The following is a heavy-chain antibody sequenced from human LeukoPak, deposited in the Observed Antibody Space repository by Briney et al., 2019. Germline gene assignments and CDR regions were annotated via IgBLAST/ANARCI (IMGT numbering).Heavy chain of an antibody. CDR2: ISGSGGST. J-gene: IGHJ4*02. CDR3: AKYHSSGALFDY. CDR1: GFTFSSYA. V-gene: IGHV3-23*01. D-gene: IGHD3-22*01. Sequence: PGGSLRLSCAASGFTFSSYAMTWVRQAPGKGLEWVSAISGSGGSTYYADSVKGRFTISRDNSKNTLYLQMNSPRAEDTAVYYCAKYHSSGALFDYWGQGTLVIVSS.